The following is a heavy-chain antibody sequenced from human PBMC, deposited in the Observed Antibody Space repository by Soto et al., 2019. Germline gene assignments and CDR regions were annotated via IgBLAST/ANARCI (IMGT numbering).Heavy chain of an antibody. CDR3: TTLRLDP. Sequence: ASVKVSCKASGYTFTAFYMNWVRQAPGQGLEWMGWVNPNTGLTKYAQKFRDRATMTRDTSINTAYMELSGLTSDDTAVYYCTTLRLDPWGQGTLVTVSS. V-gene: IGHV1-2*02. D-gene: IGHD6-25*01. CDR2: VNPNTGLT. CDR1: GYTFTAFY. J-gene: IGHJ5*02.